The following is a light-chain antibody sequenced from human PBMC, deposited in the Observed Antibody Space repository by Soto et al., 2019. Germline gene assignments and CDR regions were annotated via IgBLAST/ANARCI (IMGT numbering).Light chain of an antibody. CDR2: GAS. CDR1: QSVYSRY. J-gene: IGKJ4*01. CDR3: QQYGSSPLT. Sequence: EIVLTQSPGTLSLSPGERATLSCRASQSVYSRYLAWYQQKPGQAPRLLIYGASSRATGIPDRFSGSGSGTDFTLTISRLEPEDFAVYYCQQYGSSPLTFGGGTKVDIK. V-gene: IGKV3-20*01.